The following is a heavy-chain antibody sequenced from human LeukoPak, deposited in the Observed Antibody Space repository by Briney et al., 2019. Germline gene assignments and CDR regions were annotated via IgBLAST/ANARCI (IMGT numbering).Heavy chain of an antibody. Sequence: GGSLRLSCAASGFSVSRTYMSWVRQAPGKGLEWVSVIYSGGKVYYIDSVKGRFTISRDTSKNTPYLQMHSLRAEDTAVYYCARSIAAPGTWYFDYWGQGTLVTVSS. CDR3: ARSIAAPGTWYFDY. CDR1: GFSVSRTY. V-gene: IGHV3-53*05. D-gene: IGHD6-13*01. J-gene: IGHJ4*02. CDR2: IYSGGKV.